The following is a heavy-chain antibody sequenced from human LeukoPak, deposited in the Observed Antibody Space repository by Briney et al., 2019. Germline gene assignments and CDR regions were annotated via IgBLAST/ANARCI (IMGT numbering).Heavy chain of an antibody. CDR1: GGTFSSYA. CDR3: ARERGSYDKYFQH. V-gene: IGHV1-69*04. CDR2: IIPIFGIA. D-gene: IGHD1-26*01. Sequence: SVKVSCKASGGTFSSYAISRVRQAPGQGFEWMGRIIPIFGIANYAQKFQGRVTITADKSTSTAYMELSSLRSEDTAVYYCARERGSYDKYFQHWGQGTLVTVSS. J-gene: IGHJ1*01.